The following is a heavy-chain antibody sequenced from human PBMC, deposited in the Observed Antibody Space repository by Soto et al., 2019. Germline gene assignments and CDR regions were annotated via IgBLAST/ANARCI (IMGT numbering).Heavy chain of an antibody. D-gene: IGHD3-10*01. Sequence: GGSLRLSCAASGFTFSSYGMHWVRQAPGKGLEWVAVIWYDGSNKYYADSVKGRFTISRDNSKNTLYLQMNSLRAEDTAVYYCARGGGSGSYYYYYYGMDVWGQGTTVTVSS. CDR3: ARGGGSGSYYYYYYGMDV. J-gene: IGHJ6*02. CDR1: GFTFSSYG. V-gene: IGHV3-33*01. CDR2: IWYDGSNK.